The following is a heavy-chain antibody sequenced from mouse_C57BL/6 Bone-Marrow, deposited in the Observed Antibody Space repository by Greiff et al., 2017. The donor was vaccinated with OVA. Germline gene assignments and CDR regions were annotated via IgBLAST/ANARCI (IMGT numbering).Heavy chain of an antibody. Sequence: QVQLQQSGAELVRPGTSVKVSCKASGYAFTNYLIEWVKQRPGQGLEWIGVINPGSGGTNYNEKFKGKATLTADKSSSTAYMQLSSLTSEDSAVYFCARELGGDDYWGQGTTLTVSS. V-gene: IGHV1-54*01. J-gene: IGHJ2*01. CDR3: ARELGGDDY. CDR2: INPGSGGT. CDR1: GYAFTNYL. D-gene: IGHD4-1*01.